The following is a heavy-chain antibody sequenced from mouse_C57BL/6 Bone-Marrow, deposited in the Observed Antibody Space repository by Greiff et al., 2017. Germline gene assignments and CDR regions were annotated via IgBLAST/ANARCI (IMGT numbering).Heavy chain of an antibody. J-gene: IGHJ2*01. V-gene: IGHV1-74*01. CDR3: SSPLYYYGSSYGY. D-gene: IGHD1-1*01. Sequence: QVQLQQPGAELVKPGASVKVSCKASGYTFTSYWMHWVKQRPGQGLEWIGRIYPSDSDTNYNQKFKGKATLTVDKSSSPAYMQLSSLTSEDSAVYYCSSPLYYYGSSYGYWGQGTTLTVAS. CDR1: GYTFTSYW. CDR2: IYPSDSDT.